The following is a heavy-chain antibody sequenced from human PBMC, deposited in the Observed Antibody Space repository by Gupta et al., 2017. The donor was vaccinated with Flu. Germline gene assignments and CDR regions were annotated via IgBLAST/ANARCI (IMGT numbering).Heavy chain of an antibody. D-gene: IGHD6-13*01. Sequence: QVQLVQSGAEVKKPGSSVKVSCKASGGTFNSYAISWVRQAPGQGLEWMGGITPILGTANYAQKFQGRVTVTADKSTSTAYMELSSLRSEDTAVYYCARAGVWAVVGSWFDPWGQGTLVTVSS. CDR1: GGTFNSYA. V-gene: IGHV1-69*06. CDR2: ITPILGTA. J-gene: IGHJ5*02. CDR3: ARAGVWAVVGSWFDP.